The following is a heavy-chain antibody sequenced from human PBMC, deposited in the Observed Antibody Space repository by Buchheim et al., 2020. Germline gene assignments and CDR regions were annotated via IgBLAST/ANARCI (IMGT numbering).Heavy chain of an antibody. V-gene: IGHV3-30*18. CDR2: ISYDGSNK. Sequence: QVQLVESGGGVVQPGRSLRLSCAASGFTFSSYGMHWVRQAPGKGLEWVAVISYDGSNKYYADSVKGRFTISRDNSKNTLYLQMNSLEAEDTAVYYCAKEPPPHDYGGGGYFDYWGQGTL. CDR1: GFTFSSYG. CDR3: AKEPPPHDYGGGGYFDY. J-gene: IGHJ4*02. D-gene: IGHD4-23*01.